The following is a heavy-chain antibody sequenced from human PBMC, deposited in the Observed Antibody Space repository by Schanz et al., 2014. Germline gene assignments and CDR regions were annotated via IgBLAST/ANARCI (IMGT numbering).Heavy chain of an antibody. J-gene: IGHJ3*02. CDR1: GGSIRNGPYY. D-gene: IGHD3-10*01. Sequence: QVQLQESGPGLVKPSQTLSLTCSVSGGSIRNGPYYWTWIRQHPGKGLEWIGYIYFSGATYINPSLESRVIISVDTSETQFSLKLTSVTAADTAVYYCARVVLGGDAFDIWGQGTTVTVS. CDR3: ARVVLGGDAFDI. CDR2: IYFSGAT. V-gene: IGHV4-31*03.